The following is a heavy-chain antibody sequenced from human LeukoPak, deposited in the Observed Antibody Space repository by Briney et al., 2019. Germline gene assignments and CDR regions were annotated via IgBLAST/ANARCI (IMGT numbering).Heavy chain of an antibody. Sequence: GGSLRLSCAAPGFTFSSYSMNWVRQAPGKGLEWVSSISSSSSYIYYADSVKGRFTISRDNAKNSLYLQMNSLRAEDTAVYYCARDGEDSSGWSTYLGWSYYFDYWGQGTLVTVSS. CDR2: ISSSSSYI. CDR3: ARDGEDSSGWSTYLGWSYYFDY. D-gene: IGHD6-19*01. CDR1: GFTFSSYS. V-gene: IGHV3-21*01. J-gene: IGHJ4*02.